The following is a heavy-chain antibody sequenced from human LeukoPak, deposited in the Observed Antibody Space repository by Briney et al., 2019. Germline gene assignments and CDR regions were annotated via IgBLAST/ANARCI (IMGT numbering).Heavy chain of an antibody. J-gene: IGHJ4*02. CDR3: ARDDRGEFTY. CDR1: GFTFSSYS. CDR2: ISSSSSAI. V-gene: IGHV3-48*02. Sequence: GGSLRLSCAASGFTFSSYSMNWVRPAPGQGLEWVSDISSSSSAIYYADSVKGRFTISRDNAKNSLYLQMNSLRDEDTAMYYCARDDRGEFTYWGQGTLVTVSS. D-gene: IGHD3-10*01.